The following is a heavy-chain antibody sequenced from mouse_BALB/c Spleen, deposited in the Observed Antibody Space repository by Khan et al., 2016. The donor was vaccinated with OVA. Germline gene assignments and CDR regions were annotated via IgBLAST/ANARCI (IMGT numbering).Heavy chain of an antibody. Sequence: QVQLQQPGAELVRPGVSVKLSCKGSGYTFTDFVMHWVKQSPARSLEWIGMISTSYGDTTHNQKFKGKATLTVDKSSSTAYMQLTRLTSEDSAIXYCDRGGDEYRFAYWGQGTSVTVSA. CDR2: ISTSYGDT. CDR3: DRGGDEYRFAY. CDR1: GYTFTDFV. V-gene: IGHV1S137*01. J-gene: IGHJ3*01. D-gene: IGHD2-13*01.